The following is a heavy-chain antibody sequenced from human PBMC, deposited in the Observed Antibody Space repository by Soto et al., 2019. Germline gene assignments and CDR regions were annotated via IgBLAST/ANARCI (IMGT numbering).Heavy chain of an antibody. CDR2: IYPDDSGT. Sequence: PGESLKISCKASGYSFSTYWIGWVRQMPGKGLEWMGIIYPDDSGTRYSPSFQGQVTISADKSISTAYLQWSSLKASDTAMYYCGRHDVAIGYWGQGTLVTVSS. D-gene: IGHD5-12*01. V-gene: IGHV5-51*01. CDR1: GYSFSTYW. CDR3: GRHDVAIGY. J-gene: IGHJ4*02.